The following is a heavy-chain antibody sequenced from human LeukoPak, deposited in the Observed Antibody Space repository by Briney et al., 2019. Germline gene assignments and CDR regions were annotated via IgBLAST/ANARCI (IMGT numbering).Heavy chain of an antibody. J-gene: IGHJ4*02. V-gene: IGHV3-7*02. Sequence: PGGSLRLSCAASRFTFSSYWMAWVRQAPGKGLEWVSNIEQDGGETHYVDSVQGRFTISRDNAKNSLYLQMNSLRAEDTAVYYCARAYPQHTSPYDFDYWGQGTLVTVCS. CDR3: ARAYPQHTSPYDFDY. CDR1: RFTFSSYW. CDR2: IEQDGGET. D-gene: IGHD2-2*01.